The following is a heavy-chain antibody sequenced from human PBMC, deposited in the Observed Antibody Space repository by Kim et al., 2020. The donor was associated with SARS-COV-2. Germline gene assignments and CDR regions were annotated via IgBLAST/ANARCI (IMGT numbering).Heavy chain of an antibody. V-gene: IGHV1-69*13. CDR1: RDTFNTYA. J-gene: IGHJ4*02. Sequence: SVKVSCKASRDTFNTYAISWVRQAPGQGLEWLGGIVPFIGTSDYAQKFQGRLTTTADDSTTTVYMQLSSLRFEDTAVYYCARGGFSSSWRFEYWGQGTLVAVSS. CDR2: IVPFIGTS. CDR3: ARGGFSSSWRFEY. D-gene: IGHD6-13*01.